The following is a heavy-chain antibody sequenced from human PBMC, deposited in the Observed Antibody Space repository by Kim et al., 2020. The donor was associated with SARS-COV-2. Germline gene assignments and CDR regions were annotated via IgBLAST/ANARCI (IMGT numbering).Heavy chain of an antibody. CDR1: GFTFSSYG. CDR2: ISTNSSTI. Sequence: GGSLRLSCAASGFTFSSYGMNWVRQAPGRGLEWVSYISTNSSTIYYADSVKGRFTISRDNAKNSLYLQMNSLRDEDTAVYYCARSDVLFGDSGPFDYWGQGTLVTVSS. D-gene: IGHD4-17*01. V-gene: IGHV3-48*02. CDR3: ARSDVLFGDSGPFDY. J-gene: IGHJ4*02.